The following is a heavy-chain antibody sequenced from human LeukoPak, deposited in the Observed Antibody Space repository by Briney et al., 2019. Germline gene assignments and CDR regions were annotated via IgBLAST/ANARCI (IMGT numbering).Heavy chain of an antibody. D-gene: IGHD3-3*01. CDR3: ARDRYDFWSGYANYYMDV. CDR2: IFHSGNT. V-gene: IGHV4-38-2*02. J-gene: IGHJ6*03. Sequence: SETLSLTCTVSGYSINRGHYWGWIRQPPGKGLEWIGSIFHSGNTYSNPSLKSRVTMSVDTSKNQFSLKLSSVTAADTAVYYCARDRYDFWSGYANYYMDVWGKGTTVTVSS. CDR1: GYSINRGHY.